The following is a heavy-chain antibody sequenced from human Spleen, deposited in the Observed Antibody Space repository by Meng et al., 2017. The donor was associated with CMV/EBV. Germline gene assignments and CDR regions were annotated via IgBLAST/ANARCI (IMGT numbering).Heavy chain of an antibody. CDR3: AKDKGGYSGSYYRYFDY. Sequence: SETLSLTCTVSGGSISSGGYYWSWIRQHPGKGLEWIGYIYYSGSTYYNPSLKSRVTISVDTSKNQFSLKPSSVTAADTAVYYCAKDKGGYSGSYYRYFDYWGQGTLVTVSS. D-gene: IGHD3-10*01. CDR2: IYYSGST. V-gene: IGHV4-31*03. J-gene: IGHJ4*02. CDR1: GGSISSGGYY.